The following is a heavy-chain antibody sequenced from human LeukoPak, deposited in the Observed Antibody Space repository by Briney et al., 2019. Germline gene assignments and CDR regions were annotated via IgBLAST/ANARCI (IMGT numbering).Heavy chain of an antibody. J-gene: IGHJ5*02. Sequence: ASVTVSFTASGYTFTSYGISWVRQAPGQGLEWMGWISAYNGNTNYAQKLQGRVTMTTDTSTSTAYMELRSLRSDDTAVYYCARKGYSSSWKNWFDPWGQGTLVTVSS. D-gene: IGHD6-13*01. CDR1: GYTFTSYG. CDR2: ISAYNGNT. CDR3: ARKGYSSSWKNWFDP. V-gene: IGHV1-18*01.